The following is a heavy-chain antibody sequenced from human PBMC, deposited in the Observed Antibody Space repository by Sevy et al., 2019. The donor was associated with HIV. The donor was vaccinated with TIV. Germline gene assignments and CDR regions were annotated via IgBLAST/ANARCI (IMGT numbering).Heavy chain of an antibody. D-gene: IGHD1-26*01. Sequence: GGSLRLSCAASGLTFSSYAMSWVRQAPGKALEWVSGISGSGGSTYYADSVKGRFTISRDNSKNTLYLQMTSLRAEDTAVYYCAKSGRVYYYYMDVWGKGTTVTISS. CDR3: AKSGRVYYYYMDV. J-gene: IGHJ6*03. CDR1: GLTFSSYA. CDR2: ISGSGGST. V-gene: IGHV3-23*01.